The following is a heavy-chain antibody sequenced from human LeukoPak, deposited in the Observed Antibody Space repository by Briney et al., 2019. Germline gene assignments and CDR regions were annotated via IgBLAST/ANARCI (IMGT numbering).Heavy chain of an antibody. D-gene: IGHD3-16*01. CDR3: GRGGAWEKAYDY. Sequence: GGSLRLSCSASGFTFSSYWMHWVRQAPGKGLVWVSRIKSDGSSTRYADSVKGRFAISRDNAKNTLYLQMNSLRAEDTAVYYWGRGGAWEKAYDYWGQGTLVTVSS. CDR2: IKSDGSST. V-gene: IGHV3-74*01. J-gene: IGHJ3*01. CDR1: GFTFSSYW.